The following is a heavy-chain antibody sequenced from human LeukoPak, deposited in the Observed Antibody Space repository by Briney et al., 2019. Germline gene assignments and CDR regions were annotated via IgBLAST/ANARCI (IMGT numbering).Heavy chain of an antibody. D-gene: IGHD2-2*02. CDR2: INHSGST. Sequence: SETLSLTCAVYGGSFSGYYWSWIRQPPGKGLEWIGEINHSGSTNYDPSLKSRVTISVDTSKNQFSLKLSSVTAADTAVYYRARVVYRRLDYWGQGTLVTVSS. CDR1: GGSFSGYY. V-gene: IGHV4-34*01. J-gene: IGHJ4*02. CDR3: ARVVYRRLDY.